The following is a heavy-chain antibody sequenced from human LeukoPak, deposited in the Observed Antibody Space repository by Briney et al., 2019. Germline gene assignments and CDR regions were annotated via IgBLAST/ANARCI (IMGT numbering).Heavy chain of an antibody. D-gene: IGHD3-10*01. Sequence: KPSETLSLICSVSGGSISSSNYYWGWIRQPPGKGLEWIGTIYYSGTTYYNPSLESRVTVSEDMSKNQFSLTLRSVTAADTAVYYCARQISDYYYYYIDFWGKGTTVTVSS. CDR1: GGSISSSNYY. V-gene: IGHV4-39*01. J-gene: IGHJ6*03. CDR3: ARQISDYYYYYIDF. CDR2: IYYSGTT.